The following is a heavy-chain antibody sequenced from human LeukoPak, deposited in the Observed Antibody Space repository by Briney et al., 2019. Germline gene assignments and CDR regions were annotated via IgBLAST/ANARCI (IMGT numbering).Heavy chain of an antibody. CDR3: ARHNYDSSGYWINDF. Sequence: SETLSLTCAVYGGSFSGYYWSWIRQPPGKGLEWIGFISYSGSTNYNPSLKSRVTISVDTSKNQFSLKLSSVTPADTAVYYCARHNYDSSGYWINDFWGQGTLVTVSS. V-gene: IGHV4-59*01. D-gene: IGHD3-22*01. CDR2: ISYSGST. J-gene: IGHJ4*02. CDR1: GGSFSGYY.